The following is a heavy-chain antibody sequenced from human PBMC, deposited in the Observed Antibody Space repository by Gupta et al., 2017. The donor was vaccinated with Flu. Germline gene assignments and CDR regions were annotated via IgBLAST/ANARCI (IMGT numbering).Heavy chain of an antibody. CDR3: ATERRGGYCSSISCSSFDH. J-gene: IGHJ4*02. V-gene: IGHV3-23*01. CDR1: GFTFSYYA. D-gene: IGHD2-2*01. CDR2: ISRSGGST. Sequence: EVQLLESGGGLVRPGGSLRRSCAASGFTFSYYAMTWVRQAPGKGLEWVSAISRSGGSTYYADSVKGRFTVSRDHSTNTLYLQINSLRAEDTAVYYCATERRGGYCSSISCSSFDHWGQGTLVTVSS.